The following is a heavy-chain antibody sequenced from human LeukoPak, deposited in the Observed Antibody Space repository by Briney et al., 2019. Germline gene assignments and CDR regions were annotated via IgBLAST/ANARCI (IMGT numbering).Heavy chain of an antibody. Sequence: SETLSLTCTVSGGSISSYYWSWIRRPPGKGLEWIGYIYDSGSTNYNPSLKSRVTISVDTSKNQFSLNLHSVTAADTAVYYCARDGIAAAGDNPLNYYYGMDVWGKGTTVTVSS. D-gene: IGHD6-13*01. CDR2: IYDSGST. J-gene: IGHJ6*04. CDR1: GGSISSYY. CDR3: ARDGIAAAGDNPLNYYYGMDV. V-gene: IGHV4-59*01.